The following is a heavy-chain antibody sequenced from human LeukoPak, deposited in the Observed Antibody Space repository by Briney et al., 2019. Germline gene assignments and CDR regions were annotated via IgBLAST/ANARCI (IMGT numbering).Heavy chain of an antibody. Sequence: GGSLRLSCAASGFTFSSYWMSWVRQAPGKGLEWVANIKQDGSEKYYVDSVKGRFTVSRDNAKNSLYLQTNSPRAEDTAVYYCARSQSSGWYDFDYWGQGTLVTVSS. CDR1: GFTFSSYW. CDR3: ARSQSSGWYDFDY. CDR2: IKQDGSEK. J-gene: IGHJ4*02. V-gene: IGHV3-7*01. D-gene: IGHD6-19*01.